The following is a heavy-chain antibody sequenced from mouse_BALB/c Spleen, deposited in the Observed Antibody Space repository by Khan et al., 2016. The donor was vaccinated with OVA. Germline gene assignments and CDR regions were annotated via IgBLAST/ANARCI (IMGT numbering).Heavy chain of an antibody. CDR2: INPSNDYT. V-gene: IGHV1-4*01. J-gene: IGHJ3*01. Sequence: QVQLQQSGAELARPGASVKMSCKASGYTFTSYTIHWIKKRPGQGLEGIGYINPSNDYTNYNQKFKDKATLTTDKSSTAAVVRLGRLASDDAADYRCVRDGAYHENEGWFAYWGQGALVTVSA. CDR1: GYTFTSYT. CDR3: VRDGAYHENEGWFAY. D-gene: IGHD2-10*01.